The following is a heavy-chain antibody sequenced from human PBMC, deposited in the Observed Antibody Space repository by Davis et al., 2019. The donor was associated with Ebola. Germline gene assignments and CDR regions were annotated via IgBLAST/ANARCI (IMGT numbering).Heavy chain of an antibody. CDR2: ISNGGRT. J-gene: IGHJ5*02. V-gene: IGHV4-59*02. CDR1: GGSVGSDY. CDR3: ARTWLHNNWFDP. Sequence: SETLSLTCSVSGGSVGSDYWSWIRQSPGKGLEWIAFISNGGRTIYNTSLRGRVTISIDTSKNQFSLEVRSVNAADTAVYYCARTWLHNNWFDPWGQGTLVTVSS. D-gene: IGHD3-22*01.